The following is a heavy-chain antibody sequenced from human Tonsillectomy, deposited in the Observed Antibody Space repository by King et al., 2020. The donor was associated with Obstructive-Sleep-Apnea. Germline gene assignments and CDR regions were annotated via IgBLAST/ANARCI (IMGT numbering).Heavy chain of an antibody. J-gene: IGHJ4*02. Sequence: VQLVESGGGLVQPGGSLRLSCAASGFTVSRYWMHWVRQAPGKGLVWVSGIKSDGSSTSYADCVKGRFTISRDNAKNTLYLQMNSLRAEDTAVYYCARELYGDYGFDYWGQGTLVTVSS. V-gene: IGHV3-74*01. CDR1: GFTVSRYW. CDR3: ARELYGDYGFDY. D-gene: IGHD4-17*01. CDR2: IKSDGSST.